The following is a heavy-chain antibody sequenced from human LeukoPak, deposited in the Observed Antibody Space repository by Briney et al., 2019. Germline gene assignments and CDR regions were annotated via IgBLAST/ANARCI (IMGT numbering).Heavy chain of an antibody. CDR2: INPNSGGT. D-gene: IGHD3-22*01. V-gene: IGHV1-2*02. CDR1: GYTFTGYY. Sequence: GASVKVSCKASGYTFTGYYMHWVRQAPGRGLEWMGWINPNSGGTNYAQKFQGRVTMTRDTSISTAYMELSRLRSDDTAVYYCARREQKSYYYDSSGYFQDDYWGQGTLVTVSS. CDR3: ARREQKSYYYDSSGYFQDDY. J-gene: IGHJ4*02.